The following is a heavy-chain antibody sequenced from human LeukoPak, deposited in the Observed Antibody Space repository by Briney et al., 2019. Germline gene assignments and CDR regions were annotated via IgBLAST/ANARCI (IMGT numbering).Heavy chain of an antibody. D-gene: IGHD2-15*01. V-gene: IGHV3-23*01. CDR3: AKGRTGSCYSSVDY. J-gene: IGHJ4*02. CDR1: GFSFSTYA. CDR2: ICGGGGAS. Sequence: GGSLRLSCAATGFSFSTYAMYWVRQAPGEGLEWVSAICGGGGASYYADSVKGRFTISRDNSQNTLYLQMDSLRAEDTALYYCAKGRTGSCYSSVDYWGQGSLVTVSS.